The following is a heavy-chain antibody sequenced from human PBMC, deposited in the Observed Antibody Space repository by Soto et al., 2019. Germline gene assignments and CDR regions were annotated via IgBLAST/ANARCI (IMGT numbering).Heavy chain of an antibody. CDR1: GDSYSISTYS. D-gene: IGHD6-19*01. CDR3: AGMPYTSGLRFDP. CDR2: IYQSGVT. Sequence: PSETLSLTCNMSGDSYSISTYSWSWIRQPPGKDLQWIGFIYQSGVTSYNPSLASPVSISLDRSNNQCSLKLKSVTAADTAVYFCAGMPYTSGLRFDPWGPGTLVTVSS. V-gene: IGHV4-30-2*01. J-gene: IGHJ5*02.